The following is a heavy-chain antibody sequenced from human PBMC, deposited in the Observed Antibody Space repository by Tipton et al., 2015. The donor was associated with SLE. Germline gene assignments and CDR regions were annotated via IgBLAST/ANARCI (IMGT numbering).Heavy chain of an antibody. CDR2: LYAGGST. Sequence: LRLSCSVSGVSISTSRYYWGWIRQFPGQGLEWVGSLYAGGSTYFHPSLKSRASISADASKNHFSLKLNSVTAADTAVYYCATGRGADGYYTYGLDVWGQGATVTVSS. CDR3: ATGRGADGYYTYGLDV. CDR1: GVSISTSRYY. J-gene: IGHJ6*02. V-gene: IGHV4-39*02. D-gene: IGHD1-26*01.